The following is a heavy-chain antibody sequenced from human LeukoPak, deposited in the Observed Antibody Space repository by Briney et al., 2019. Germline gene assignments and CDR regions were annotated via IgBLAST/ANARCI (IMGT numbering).Heavy chain of an antibody. Sequence: GGSLRLSCAASGFTFSTYWMSWVRQAPGKGLEWVANIKQDGSDKYYVDSVKGRFAISRDNAKNSLFLQMNSLRAEDTAVYYCARVRCSSNSCFPDYWGQGTLVTVSS. CDR3: ARVRCSSNSCFPDY. CDR2: IKQDGSDK. J-gene: IGHJ4*02. CDR1: GFTFSTYW. D-gene: IGHD2-2*01. V-gene: IGHV3-7*01.